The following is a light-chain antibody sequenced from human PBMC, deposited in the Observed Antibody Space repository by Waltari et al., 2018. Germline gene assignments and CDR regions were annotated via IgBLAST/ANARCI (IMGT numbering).Light chain of an antibody. CDR2: GDG. CDR3: GAWDDSLNGYV. J-gene: IGLJ1*01. Sequence: QSVLTQPPSASGTPGQRVTISCSGSSSNIGSKTVSWYHQLPGTAPELLIYGDGQRPSGVPDRFSGSKSGTSASLAISNLQSEDEADYYCGAWDDSLNGYVFGSGTKVNVL. CDR1: SSNIGSKT. V-gene: IGLV1-44*01.